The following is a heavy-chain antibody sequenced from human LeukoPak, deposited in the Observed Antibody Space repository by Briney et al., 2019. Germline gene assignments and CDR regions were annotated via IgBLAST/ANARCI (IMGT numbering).Heavy chain of an antibody. CDR3: AKVDRIAVAGGSFDI. CDR1: GFTFDDYA. V-gene: IGHV3-9*01. D-gene: IGHD6-19*01. CDR2: ISWNSGSI. Sequence: GGSLRLSCAASGFTFDDYAMHWVRQAPGKGLEWVSGISWNSGSIGCADSVKGRFTISRGNAKNSLYLQMNSLRAEDTALYYCAKVDRIAVAGGSFDIWGQGTMVTVSS. J-gene: IGHJ3*02.